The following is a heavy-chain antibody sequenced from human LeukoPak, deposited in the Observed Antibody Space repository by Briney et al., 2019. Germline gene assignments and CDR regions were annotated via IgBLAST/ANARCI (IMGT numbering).Heavy chain of an antibody. D-gene: IGHD1-26*01. Sequence: SETLSLTCTVSGGSISSGSYYWSWIRQPAGKGLEWIGRIYTSGSTNYNPSLKSRVTMSVDTSKNQFSLKLSSVTAADTAVYYCARVGGSYPYYYYYMDVWGKGTTVTVSS. CDR2: IYTSGST. CDR3: ARVGGSYPYYYYYMDV. V-gene: IGHV4-61*02. J-gene: IGHJ6*03. CDR1: GGSISSGSYY.